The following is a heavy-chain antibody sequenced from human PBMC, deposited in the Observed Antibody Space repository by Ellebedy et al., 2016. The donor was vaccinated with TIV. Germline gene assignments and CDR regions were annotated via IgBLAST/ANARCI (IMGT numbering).Heavy chain of an antibody. V-gene: IGHV3-74*01. D-gene: IGHD2-8*01. CDR1: GFTFRNDW. CDR3: GRDGVWGGDY. J-gene: IGHJ4*02. Sequence: GESLKISXAASGFTFRNDWMHWVRQAPGKGLVLVSRINNDGSSINYADSVKGRFTISRDNAKNTLYLQMNSLRAEDTAVYYCGRDGVWGGDYWGQGTLVTVSS. CDR2: INNDGSSI.